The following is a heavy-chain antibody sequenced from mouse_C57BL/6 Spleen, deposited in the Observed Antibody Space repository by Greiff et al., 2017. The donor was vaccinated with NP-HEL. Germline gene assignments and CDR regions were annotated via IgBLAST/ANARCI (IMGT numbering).Heavy chain of an antibody. CDR2: IDPSDSYT. V-gene: IGHV1-69*01. D-gene: IGHD2-4*01. CDR1: GYTFTSYW. Sequence: QVQLQQPGAELVMPGASVKLSCKASGYTFTSYWMHWVKQRPGQGLEWIGEIDPSDSYTNYNQKFKGKSTLTVDKSSSTAYMQLSSLTSEDSAVYYCARWGMITDYHAMDYWGQGTSVTVSS. CDR3: ARWGMITDYHAMDY. J-gene: IGHJ4*01.